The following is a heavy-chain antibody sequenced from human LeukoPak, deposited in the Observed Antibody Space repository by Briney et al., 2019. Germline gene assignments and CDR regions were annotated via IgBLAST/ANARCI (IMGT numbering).Heavy chain of an antibody. D-gene: IGHD1-26*01. CDR3: GRMPNGADN. V-gene: IGHV3-53*01. J-gene: IGHJ4*02. CDR1: GFIVSDNY. CDR2: IYPDGRA. Sequence: GGSLRLYCVASGFIVSDNYMSWIRQAPGKEPQWVSIIYPDGRAFYEDSVKGRFTISRDNSRNALYLQMNSLRADDTALYARGRMPNGADNWGQGTLVTVSS.